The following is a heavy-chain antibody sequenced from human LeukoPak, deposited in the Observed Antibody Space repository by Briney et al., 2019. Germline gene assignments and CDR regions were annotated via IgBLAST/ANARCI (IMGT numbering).Heavy chain of an antibody. J-gene: IGHJ4*02. V-gene: IGHV3-30*18. CDR1: GFIFSDYD. Sequence: QAGGSLRLSCAGAGFIFSDYDMHWVRQAPGKGLEWVALISYDGSNKYYADSVKGRFTISRDNSKNTLYLQMNSLRAEDTAVYYCAKGDGVTGYFDYWGQGTLVTVSS. CDR2: ISYDGSNK. CDR3: AKGDGVTGYFDY. D-gene: IGHD2-21*02.